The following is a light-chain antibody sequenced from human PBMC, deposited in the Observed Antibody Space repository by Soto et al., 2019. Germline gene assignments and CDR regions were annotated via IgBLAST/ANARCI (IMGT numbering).Light chain of an antibody. J-gene: IGLJ1*01. Sequence: QSVLTQPASVSGSPGQSITISCTGTSSDVGGYNYVSWYQQHPGKAPKLVIYAVTDRPSGVSSRFSGSKSGSTASLTISGLQAEDEADYYCSSYTSSSTLFGTGTKVSIL. CDR3: SSYTSSSTL. V-gene: IGLV2-14*01. CDR1: SSDVGGYNY. CDR2: AVT.